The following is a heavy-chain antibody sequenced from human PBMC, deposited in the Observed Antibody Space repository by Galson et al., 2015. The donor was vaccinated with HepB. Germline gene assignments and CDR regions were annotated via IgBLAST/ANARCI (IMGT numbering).Heavy chain of an antibody. J-gene: IGHJ4*02. CDR2: ISDSGNSK. CDR1: GFTFTIFA. Sequence: SLRLSCAASGFTFTIFAMTWVRQAPGKGLEWVSTISDSGNSKSYADSVKGRFTISRDNSKNTLYLQMNSLKAEDTAVYYCAKYSSSWVSDYWGQGTLVTVSS. V-gene: IGHV3-23*01. D-gene: IGHD6-13*01. CDR3: AKYSSSWVSDY.